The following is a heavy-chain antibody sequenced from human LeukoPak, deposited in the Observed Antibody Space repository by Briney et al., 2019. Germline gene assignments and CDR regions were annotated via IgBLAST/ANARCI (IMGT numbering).Heavy chain of an antibody. J-gene: IGHJ4*02. CDR3: ARDRYCSGGSCYVSGGLDY. CDR2: ISSSSSYI. D-gene: IGHD2-15*01. CDR1: GFTFSSYS. Sequence: GGSLRLSCAASGFTFSSYSMNWVRQAPGKGLEWVSSISSSSSYIYYADSVKGRFTISRDNAKNSLYLQMNSLRAEDTAVYYCARDRYCSGGSCYVSGGLDYWGQGTLVTVSS. V-gene: IGHV3-21*01.